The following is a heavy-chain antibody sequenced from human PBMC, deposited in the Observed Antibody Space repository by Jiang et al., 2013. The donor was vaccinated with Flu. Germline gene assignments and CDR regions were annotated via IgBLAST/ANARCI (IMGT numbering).Heavy chain of an antibody. D-gene: IGHD2-21*01. CDR3: ARDALWSRDY. CDR2: TEPDGSAK. J-gene: IGHJ4*02. CDR1: GFAFSRYW. Sequence: QLLESGGGLVQPGGSLRLSCAASGFAFSRYWMSWVRQAPGKGLEWVANTEPDGSAKYYVDSVEGRFTISRDNAKNSLYLQMNSLRVEDTAVYYCARDALWSRDYWGQGTLVTVSS. V-gene: IGHV3-7*01.